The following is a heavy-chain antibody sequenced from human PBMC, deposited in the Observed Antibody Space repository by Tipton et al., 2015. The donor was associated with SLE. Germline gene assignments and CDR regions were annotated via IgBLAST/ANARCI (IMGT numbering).Heavy chain of an antibody. J-gene: IGHJ4*02. D-gene: IGHD6-19*01. CDR1: GFTFSSSW. Sequence: SLRLSCSVSGFTFSSSWMSWIRQAPGKGLEWVANINQDGSETYSVDSVKGRFTISRDNGKNSLSLQMNSLRADDTAVYFCARSYSSWEDFDYWGQGTLVTVSS. CDR2: INQDGSET. CDR3: ARSYSSWEDFDY. V-gene: IGHV3-7*03.